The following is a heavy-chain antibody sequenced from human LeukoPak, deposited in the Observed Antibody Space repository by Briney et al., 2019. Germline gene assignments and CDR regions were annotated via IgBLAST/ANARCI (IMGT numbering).Heavy chain of an antibody. CDR1: GFSFSTYE. D-gene: IGHD6-25*01. CDR2: ISASGTLT. V-gene: IGHV3-48*03. J-gene: IGHJ6*04. Sequence: GGSLLLSCAASGFSFSTYEMNWVRQAPGKGLEWISYISASGTLTHYADSVEGRFTISRDNAKNSLYLQMNSLRGEDTAVYYCARDGTPIYSSGWVYMDVWGKGTTVTISS. CDR3: ARDGTPIYSSGWVYMDV.